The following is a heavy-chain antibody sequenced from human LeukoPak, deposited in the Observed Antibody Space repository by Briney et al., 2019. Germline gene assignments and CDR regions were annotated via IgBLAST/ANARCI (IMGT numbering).Heavy chain of an antibody. Sequence: PGGSLRLPCAASGFTFSSYWMHWVRQAPGKGLEWVSSISSSSSYIYYADSVKGRFTISRDDAKNSLYQQMNSLRAEDTAVYYCARSVADGAFDIWGQGTMVTVSS. CDR2: ISSSSSYI. CDR1: GFTFSSYW. D-gene: IGHD6-19*01. V-gene: IGHV3-21*01. CDR3: ARSVADGAFDI. J-gene: IGHJ3*02.